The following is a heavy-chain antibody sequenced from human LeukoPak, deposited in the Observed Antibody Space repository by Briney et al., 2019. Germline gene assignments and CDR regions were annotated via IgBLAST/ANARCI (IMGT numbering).Heavy chain of an antibody. D-gene: IGHD3-3*01. CDR2: IYYSGST. CDR1: GGSISSYY. CDR3: ASNRHDFWSGYPTAHFDY. J-gene: IGHJ4*02. V-gene: IGHV4-59*08. Sequence: PSETLSLTCTVSGGSISSYYWSWIRQPPGKGLEWIGYIYYSGSTNYNPSLKSRVTISVDTSKNQFSLKLSSVTAADTAVYYCASNRHDFWSGYPTAHFDYWGQGTLVTVS.